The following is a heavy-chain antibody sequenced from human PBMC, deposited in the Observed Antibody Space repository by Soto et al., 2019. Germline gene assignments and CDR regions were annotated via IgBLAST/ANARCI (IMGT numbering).Heavy chain of an antibody. V-gene: IGHV3-53*01. D-gene: IGHD2-15*01. Sequence: PGGSLRLSCAASGFIVSSNYMSWVRQAPGKGLEWVSVIYSGGSTYYAASVKGRFTISRDNSKNTLYLQMNSLRAEDTAVYYCARTVVVVTATPGAFDTWGQGTMVTVSS. CDR1: GFIVSSNY. CDR3: ARTVVVVTATPGAFDT. J-gene: IGHJ3*02. CDR2: IYSGGST.